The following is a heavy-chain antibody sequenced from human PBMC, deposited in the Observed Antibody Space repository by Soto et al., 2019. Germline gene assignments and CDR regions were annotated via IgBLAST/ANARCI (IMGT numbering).Heavy chain of an antibody. V-gene: IGHV2-5*01. CDR3: AHRRGTIFGVVDWFDP. CDR2: NYWNDDK. D-gene: IGHD3-3*01. Sequence: QITLKESGPTLVKPTQTLTLTCTFSGFSLSTSGVGVGWIRQPPGKALEWLALNYWNDDKRYSPSLKSRLTINQETPKNQVVLTMTNMDPVDTATYYCAHRRGTIFGVVDWFDPWGQGTLVTVSS. J-gene: IGHJ5*02. CDR1: GFSLSTSGVG.